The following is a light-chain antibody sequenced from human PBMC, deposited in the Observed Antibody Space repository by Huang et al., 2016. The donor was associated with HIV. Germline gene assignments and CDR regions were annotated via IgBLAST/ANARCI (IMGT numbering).Light chain of an antibody. CDR3: QQYNDWPRS. J-gene: IGKJ1*01. CDR2: AAS. Sequence: EIVMTQSPGTLSVAPGETATLSCRASQNINTKLAWFQPKPGQAPRPLIYAASTRTADFPARFVGSGSRTEFTLTISRLQSEDIAVDYCQQYNDWPRSFGQGTKVEIK. V-gene: IGKV3-15*01. CDR1: QNINTK.